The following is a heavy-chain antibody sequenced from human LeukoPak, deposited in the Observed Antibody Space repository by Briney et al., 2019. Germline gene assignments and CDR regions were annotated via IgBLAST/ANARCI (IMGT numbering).Heavy chain of an antibody. CDR1: GGSISSGFW. V-gene: IGHV4-4*02. CDR2: INHSGST. D-gene: IGHD5-18*01. Sequence: SGTLSLTCVVSGGSISSGFWWSWVRQPPGKGLEWIGEINHSGSTNYNPSLKSRVTISVDTSKNQFSLKLSSVTAADTAVYYCARRRTATGDWGQGTLVTVSS. J-gene: IGHJ4*02. CDR3: ARRRTATGD.